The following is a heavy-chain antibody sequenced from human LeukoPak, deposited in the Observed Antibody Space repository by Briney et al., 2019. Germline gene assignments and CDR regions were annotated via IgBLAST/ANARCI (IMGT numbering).Heavy chain of an antibody. Sequence: SETLSLTCTVSGGSISSSYWNWIRQPPGKGLEWIGYISYSGTTNYNPSLKSRVTISVDTSKNQFSLRLSSVTAADTAVYYCAFTEYSSSPFDYWGQGTLVTVSS. J-gene: IGHJ4*02. CDR3: AFTEYSSSPFDY. CDR2: ISYSGTT. CDR1: GGSISSSY. D-gene: IGHD6-6*01. V-gene: IGHV4-59*01.